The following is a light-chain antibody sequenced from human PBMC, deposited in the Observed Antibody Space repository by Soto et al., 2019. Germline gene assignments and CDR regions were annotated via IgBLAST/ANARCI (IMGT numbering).Light chain of an antibody. CDR3: QAYDYSLTASV. CDR2: GNR. CDR1: SSNLVAGYD. V-gene: IGLV1-40*01. J-gene: IGLJ3*02. Sequence: QSVLTQPPSVSGAPGQRVTIPCTGNSSNLVAGYDVHWYQQLPGTAPKLVIYGNRNRPSGVPERFSGSKSGTSASLAITGLQAEDEGHYYCQAYDYSLTASVFGGGTKLTVL.